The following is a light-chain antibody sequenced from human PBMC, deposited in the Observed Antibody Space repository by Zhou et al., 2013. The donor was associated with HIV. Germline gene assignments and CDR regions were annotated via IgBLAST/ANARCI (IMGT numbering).Light chain of an antibody. CDR3: QQLNTYPWT. V-gene: IGKV1-9*01. Sequence: DIELTQPPSYLSASVGDTVTITCRASQAVNNYLAWYQQKPGKAPKLLIYTASTLQTGVPPRFSGSGSGTEFTLTINSLQPEDFAIYSCQQLNTYPWTFGPGTKVEI. CDR1: QAVNNY. J-gene: IGKJ1*01. CDR2: TAS.